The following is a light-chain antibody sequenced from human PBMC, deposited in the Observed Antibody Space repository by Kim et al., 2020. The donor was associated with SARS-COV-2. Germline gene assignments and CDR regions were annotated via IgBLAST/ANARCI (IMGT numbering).Light chain of an antibody. V-gene: IGLV4-69*01. CDR3: QTWGTGIV. J-gene: IGLJ2*01. CDR1: SGHRSYA. CDR2: LNSDGSH. Sequence: GASAQLTCTLGSGHRSYAIAWHQQQPEKGPRYLMKLNSDGSHSKGDGIPDRFSGSSSGAERYLTISSLQSEDEADYYCQTWGTGIVFGGGTQLTVL.